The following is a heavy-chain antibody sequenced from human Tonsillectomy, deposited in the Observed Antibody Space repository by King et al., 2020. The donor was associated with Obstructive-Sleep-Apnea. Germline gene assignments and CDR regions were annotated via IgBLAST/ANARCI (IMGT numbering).Heavy chain of an antibody. CDR3: ARSVHYDILTGYYTEYYFDY. CDR2: IYYSGST. Sequence: QLQESGPGLVKPSETLSLTCTVSGGSISSYYWSWIRQPPGKGLEWIGYIYYSGSTNYNPSLKSRVTISVDTSKNQFSLKLSSVTAADTAVYYCARSVHYDILTGYYTEYYFDYWGKGTLVTVSS. CDR1: GGSISSYY. J-gene: IGHJ4*02. V-gene: IGHV4-59*01. D-gene: IGHD3-9*01.